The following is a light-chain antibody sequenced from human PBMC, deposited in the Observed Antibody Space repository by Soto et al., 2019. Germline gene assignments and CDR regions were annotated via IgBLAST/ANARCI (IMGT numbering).Light chain of an antibody. Sequence: EIVLTQSPGTLSLSAGESATLLCRASHFVSSRNLAWYQQKPGQAPGLLIYGASSRAPGIPDRFSGSGSGTDFTLTITPLEPEDFAVYFCQQYGSSPITFGQGTRLEIK. CDR3: QQYGSSPIT. CDR1: HFVSSRN. CDR2: GAS. V-gene: IGKV3-20*01. J-gene: IGKJ5*01.